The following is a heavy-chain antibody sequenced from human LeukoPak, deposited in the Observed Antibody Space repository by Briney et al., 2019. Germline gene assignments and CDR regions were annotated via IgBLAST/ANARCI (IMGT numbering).Heavy chain of an antibody. V-gene: IGHV4-38-2*02. CDR3: ARARVASIPLDY. D-gene: IGHD5-12*01. J-gene: IGHJ4*02. CDR1: GYSIGSGYY. Sequence: SETLSLTCTVSGYSIGSGYYWGWIRQPPGKGLEWIGSIYHSGSTYYNPSLKSRVTISVDTSKNQFSLKLSSVTAADTAVYYCARARVASIPLDYWGQGTLVTVSS. CDR2: IYHSGST.